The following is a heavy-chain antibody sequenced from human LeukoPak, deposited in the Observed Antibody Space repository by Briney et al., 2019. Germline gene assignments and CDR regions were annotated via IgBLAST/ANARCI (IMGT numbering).Heavy chain of an antibody. CDR2: INHSGST. CDR3: ARDGRKCDYAPHAIDI. CDR1: GVSFSGYY. J-gene: IGHJ3*02. D-gene: IGHD3-16*01. V-gene: IGHV4-34*01. Sequence: SETLSLTCAVSGVSFSGYYRSWVRQPPGKGLEWIGEINHSGSTNYNPSPKSRGTISVDTSTNQFPLKQITMTADDTAAYYSARDGRKCDYAPHAIDIWGQGTMVTVSS.